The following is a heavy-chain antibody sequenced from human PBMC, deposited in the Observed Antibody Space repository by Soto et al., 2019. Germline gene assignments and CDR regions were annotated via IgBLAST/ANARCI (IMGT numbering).Heavy chain of an antibody. CDR1: GFSLTTSGVG. Sequence: QITLNESGPTVVKPAETLTLTCTFSGFSLTTSGVGVVWIRQSPGKAPEWLALIYWDDDKRYSASLKRRLTISQDTSKNQVVLTMASVDPADTATYYCAHRILRTVFGLVTTTAIYFDFWGQGTPVVVSS. V-gene: IGHV2-5*02. D-gene: IGHD3-3*01. CDR3: AHRILRTVFGLVTTTAIYFDF. CDR2: IYWDDDK. J-gene: IGHJ4*02.